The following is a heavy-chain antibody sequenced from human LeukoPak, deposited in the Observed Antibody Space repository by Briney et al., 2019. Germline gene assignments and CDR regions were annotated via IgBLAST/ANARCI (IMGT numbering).Heavy chain of an antibody. J-gene: IGHJ6*03. Sequence: GASVKVSCKASGYTFTSYGISWVRQAPGQGLEWMGWISAYNGNTNYAQKLQGRVTMTTDTSTSTAYMELRSLRSDDTAVYYCARGVGDSSSSYYYYYYMDVWGKGTTVTVSS. CDR2: ISAYNGNT. D-gene: IGHD6-6*01. CDR1: GYTFTSYG. V-gene: IGHV1-18*01. CDR3: ARGVGDSSSSYYYYYYMDV.